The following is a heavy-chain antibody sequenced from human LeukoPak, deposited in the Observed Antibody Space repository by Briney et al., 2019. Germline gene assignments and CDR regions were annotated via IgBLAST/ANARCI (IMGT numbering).Heavy chain of an antibody. D-gene: IGHD3-10*01. J-gene: IGHJ6*03. CDR3: ARGGSDGEWYYYYYMDV. Sequence: ASVKVSCKASGYTFTGYYMHWVRQAPGQGLEWMGIINPSGGSTSYAQKFQGRVTMTRDMSTSTVYMELSSLRSEDTAVYYCARGGSDGEWYYYYYMDVWGKGTTVTVSS. V-gene: IGHV1-46*01. CDR1: GYTFTGYY. CDR2: INPSGGST.